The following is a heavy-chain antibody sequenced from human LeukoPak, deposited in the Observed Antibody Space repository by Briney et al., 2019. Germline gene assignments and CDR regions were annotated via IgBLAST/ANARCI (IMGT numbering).Heavy chain of an antibody. D-gene: IGHD3-10*01. CDR2: IKQDGSEK. V-gene: IGHV3-7*01. CDR1: GFTFSHYA. CDR3: ARDKVTMVRGVTHIHYGMDV. Sequence: PGGSLRLSCAASGFTFSHYAMSWVRQAPGKGLEWVANIKQDGSEKYYVDSVKGRFTISRDNAKNSLYLQMNSLRAEDTAVYYCARDKVTMVRGVTHIHYGMDVWGQGTTVTVSS. J-gene: IGHJ6*02.